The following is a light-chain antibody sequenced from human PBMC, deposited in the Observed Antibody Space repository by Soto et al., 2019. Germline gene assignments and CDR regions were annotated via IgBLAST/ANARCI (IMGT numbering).Light chain of an antibody. CDR2: GAS. CDR1: QSVSSN. Sequence: EIVMTQSPATLSVSPGERATLSCRASQSVSSNLAWYQQKPGQAPRLLIYGASTRATDVPARFSGSGSGTEFTLTISSLQSEDFVVYYCQQYNNWPPWTFGQGTKVEI. V-gene: IGKV3-15*01. J-gene: IGKJ1*01. CDR3: QQYNNWPPWT.